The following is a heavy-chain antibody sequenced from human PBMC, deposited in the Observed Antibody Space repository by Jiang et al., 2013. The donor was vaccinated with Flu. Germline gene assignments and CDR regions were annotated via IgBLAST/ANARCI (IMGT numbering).Heavy chain of an antibody. CDR3: ARGQWHGTVTTAFDY. CDR2: INHSGST. J-gene: IGHJ4*02. CDR1: GGSFSGYY. D-gene: IGHD4-17*01. Sequence: ARLLKPSETLSLTCAVYGGSFSGYYWSWIRQPPGKGLEWIGEINHSGSTNYNPSLKSRVTISVDTSKNQFSLKLSSVTAADTAVYYCARGQWHGTVTTAFDYWGQGTLVTVSS. V-gene: IGHV4-34*01.